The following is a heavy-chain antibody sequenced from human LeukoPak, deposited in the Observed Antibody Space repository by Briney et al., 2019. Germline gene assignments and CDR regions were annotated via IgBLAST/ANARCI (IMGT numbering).Heavy chain of an antibody. J-gene: IGHJ4*02. Sequence: GASVKVSCKASGYIFTGYYMHWVRQAPGQGLEWMGWLNPYSGGTNYAQKFQGRVTLTRDTSITTAYMDLGSLTSDDTALYYCARALTRYSTAWYGYWGQGTLVTVSS. CDR2: LNPYSGGT. CDR1: GYIFTGYY. V-gene: IGHV1-2*02. CDR3: ARALTRYSTAWYGY. D-gene: IGHD6-19*01.